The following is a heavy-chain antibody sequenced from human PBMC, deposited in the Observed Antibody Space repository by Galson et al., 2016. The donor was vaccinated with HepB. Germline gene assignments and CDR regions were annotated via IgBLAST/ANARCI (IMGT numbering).Heavy chain of an antibody. V-gene: IGHV3-23*01. J-gene: IGHJ3*02. D-gene: IGHD2-8*01. CDR2: ISGSGGTT. CDR3: ARDLMVPRAPDVFDM. Sequence: SLRLSCAVSGFSFSNYAMTWVRQAPGKGLEWVSAISGSGGTTFYADSVKGRLTISRGNSKNTLYLQMNSLRAEDTAVYYCARDLMVPRAPDVFDMWGQGTMVTVSS. CDR1: GFSFSNYA.